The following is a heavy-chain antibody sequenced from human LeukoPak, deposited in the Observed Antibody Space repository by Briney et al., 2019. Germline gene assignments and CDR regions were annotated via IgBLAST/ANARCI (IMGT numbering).Heavy chain of an antibody. Sequence: GASVKVSCKASGYTFTSYGISWVRQAPGQGLEWMGWISAYNGNTNYAQKLQGRVTMTTDTSTSTAYMELRSLRSDDTAVYYCARCQYYYDSSGYYVYYYYGMDVWGQGTTVTVSS. V-gene: IGHV1-18*01. D-gene: IGHD3-22*01. CDR2: ISAYNGNT. J-gene: IGHJ6*02. CDR3: ARCQYYYDSSGYYVYYYYGMDV. CDR1: GYTFTSYG.